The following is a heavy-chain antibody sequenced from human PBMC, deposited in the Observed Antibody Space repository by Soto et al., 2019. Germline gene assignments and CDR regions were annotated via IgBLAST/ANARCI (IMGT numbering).Heavy chain of an antibody. CDR2: ITDGGSIT. Sequence: GGSLRLSCTASGFTFSDYAMSWVRQAPGKGLEWVSGITDGGSITNQADSVKGRFTISRDNSKNTLYLQRNSLRAEDTAVYYCAKSPSLPAADAPFDYWGQGTLVTVSS. CDR1: GFTFSDYA. CDR3: AKSPSLPAADAPFDY. J-gene: IGHJ4*02. V-gene: IGHV3-23*01. D-gene: IGHD6-13*01.